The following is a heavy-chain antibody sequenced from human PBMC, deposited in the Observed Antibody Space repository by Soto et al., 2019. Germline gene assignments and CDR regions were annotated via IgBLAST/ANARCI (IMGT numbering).Heavy chain of an antibody. CDR1: VGTGASSHW. V-gene: IGHV4-4*02. D-gene: IGHD2-21*02. J-gene: IGHJ5*02. CDR3: AREIVTAGGNNYFDP. Sequence: SGTLSLTCVVSVGTGASSHWWSWVRQSPGRGLEWIGNVYHTGDTNFNPSLQSRVTFSVDKSNNQFSLRLTSVTAADTAVYFCAREIVTAGGNNYFDPWGPGTLVTVSS. CDR2: VYHTGDT.